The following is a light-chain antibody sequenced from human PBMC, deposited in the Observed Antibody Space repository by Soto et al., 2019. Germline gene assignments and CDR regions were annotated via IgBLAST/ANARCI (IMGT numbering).Light chain of an antibody. J-gene: IGKJ1*01. CDR2: GXS. V-gene: IGKV3-20*01. CDR3: QQYDLVTST. CDR1: QSVIMN. Sequence: VMTKSRAPLKLSLGERATLSXRASQSVIMNLSWYQQKPGXAPRXXXYGXSSSANGSPDSCSGSGSATDFTRTISRSEPDDGGSYYLQQYDLVTSTFGQGTKVDIK.